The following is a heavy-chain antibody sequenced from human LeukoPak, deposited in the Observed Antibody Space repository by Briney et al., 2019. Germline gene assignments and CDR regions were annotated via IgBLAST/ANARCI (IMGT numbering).Heavy chain of an antibody. CDR2: IYPGDSDT. CDR3: ARQIAAAGWTVVSDLKYYFDY. CDR1: GYSFTSYW. J-gene: IGHJ4*02. Sequence: GESLKISCKGSGYSFTSYWIGWVRQMPGKGLEWMGIIYPGDSDTRYSPSFQGQVTISADKSISTAYLQWSSLKASDTAMYYCARQIAAAGWTVVSDLKYYFDYWGQGTLVTVSS. V-gene: IGHV5-51*01. D-gene: IGHD6-13*01.